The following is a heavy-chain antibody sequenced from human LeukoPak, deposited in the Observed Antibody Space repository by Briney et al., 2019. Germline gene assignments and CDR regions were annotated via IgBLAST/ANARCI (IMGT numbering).Heavy chain of an antibody. Sequence: GGSLRLSCAAFGFTVSADYMSWVRQAPGKGLEWVSIFYSGGDTYYADSVKGRFTISRDNSKNTLYLQMNSLRAEDTAVYYCARDRYSTIFGGWGQGTLVTVSS. J-gene: IGHJ4*02. CDR1: GFTVSADY. CDR3: ARDRYSTIFGG. V-gene: IGHV3-66*02. CDR2: FYSGGDT. D-gene: IGHD3-3*01.